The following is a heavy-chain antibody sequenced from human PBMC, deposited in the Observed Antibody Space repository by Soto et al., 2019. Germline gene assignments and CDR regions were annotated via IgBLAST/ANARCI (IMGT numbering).Heavy chain of an antibody. CDR1: GFSLSTGGVG. V-gene: IGHV2-5*02. D-gene: IGHD2-15*01. Sequence: ESGPTLVNPTQTLILTCTFSGFSLSTGGVGVGWIRQPPGKALEWLAIIYWDDETRYSPSLKSRLTISKDTFKNQVVLTMTNMDPVDTTTYYCAYRRHFCSASSCYNWFDPWGLGTLVTVSS. CDR2: IYWDDET. CDR3: AYRRHFCSASSCYNWFDP. J-gene: IGHJ5*02.